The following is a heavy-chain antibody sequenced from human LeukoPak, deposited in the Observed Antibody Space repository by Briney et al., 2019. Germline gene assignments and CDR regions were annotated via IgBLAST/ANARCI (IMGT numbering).Heavy chain of an antibody. CDR3: ARAPQDYSITSFVDY. CDR2: ISSNRGST. V-gene: IGHV3-64*01. CDR1: GFTFSSYA. D-gene: IGHD4-11*01. Sequence: GGSLRLSCAASGFTFSSYAMHWVRQAPGKGLEYVSAISSNRGSTYYANSVKGRFTISRDNSKNTLYLQMGSLRAEDMAVYYCARAPQDYSITSFVDYWGQGTLVTVSS. J-gene: IGHJ4*02.